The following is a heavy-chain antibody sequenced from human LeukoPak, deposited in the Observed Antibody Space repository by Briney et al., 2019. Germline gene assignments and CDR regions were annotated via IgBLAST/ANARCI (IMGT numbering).Heavy chain of an antibody. D-gene: IGHD3-3*01. CDR2: INHSGIT. CDR1: GGSISSGDNY. CDR3: SRVPRFLEWLYFDY. V-gene: IGHV4-39*07. J-gene: IGHJ4*02. Sequence: PSETLSLTCTVSGGSISSGDNYWSWIRQPPGKGLEWIGEINHSGITNYNPSLKSRVTISIDTSKSQFSLKLNSVTAADTAVYYCSRVPRFLEWLYFDYWGQGTLVTVSS.